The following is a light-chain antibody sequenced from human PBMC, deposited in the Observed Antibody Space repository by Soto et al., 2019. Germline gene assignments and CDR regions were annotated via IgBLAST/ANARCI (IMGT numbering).Light chain of an antibody. V-gene: IGKV1-39*01. CDR1: QSISSY. CDR3: QQSYSTPYT. Sequence: DIQMTQSPSSLSASVGDRVTITCRASQSISSYLNWYQQKPGKAPKLLIYAASSLQSGVPSRFSGSGSGTDLTLTISRLQPEVFATYYCQQSYSTPYTFGQGTKLEIK. CDR2: AAS. J-gene: IGKJ2*01.